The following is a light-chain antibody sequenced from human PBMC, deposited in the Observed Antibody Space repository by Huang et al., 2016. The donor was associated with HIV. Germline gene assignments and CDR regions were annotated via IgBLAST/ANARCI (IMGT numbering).Light chain of an antibody. Sequence: EIVLTQSPGTLSLSPGERATLSCRASQSVSSSYLAWYQQIRCQPPRLLIYGASNRSTGLPDRFSGSGSGTDFTLTSSRLEPEVFAVYYCQQYDTSRFTFGPGTKVDIK. V-gene: IGKV3-20*01. CDR1: QSVSSSY. CDR3: QQYDTSRFT. J-gene: IGKJ3*01. CDR2: GAS.